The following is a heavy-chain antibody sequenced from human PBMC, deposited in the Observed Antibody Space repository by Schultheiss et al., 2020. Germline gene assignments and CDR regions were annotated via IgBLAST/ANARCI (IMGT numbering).Heavy chain of an antibody. J-gene: IGHJ4*02. D-gene: IGHD1-26*01. V-gene: IGHV5-51*01. CDR2: IYPGDSDT. CDR1: GYTFTSHW. Sequence: GGSLRLSCKTSGYTFTSHWIGWVRQMPGKGLEWMGIIYPGDSDTRYSPSFQGQVTISADKSIHTAYLQWGSLQASDTAMYYCARGWELSYWGQGTLVTVSS. CDR3: ARGWELSY.